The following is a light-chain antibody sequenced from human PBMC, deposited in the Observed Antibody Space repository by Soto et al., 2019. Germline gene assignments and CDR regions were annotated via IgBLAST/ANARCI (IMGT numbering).Light chain of an antibody. Sequence: DIQMTQSPSSLSASVGDRVTITCRASQAISYFLAWYQQKPGRVPKLLINAASTLQSWVPSRFRRSATETAFNLSISSLKPEDVATYYCQTYHSVPFTLSPGTKVDIK. CDR1: QAISYF. V-gene: IGKV1-27*01. CDR3: QTYHSVPFT. CDR2: AAS. J-gene: IGKJ3*01.